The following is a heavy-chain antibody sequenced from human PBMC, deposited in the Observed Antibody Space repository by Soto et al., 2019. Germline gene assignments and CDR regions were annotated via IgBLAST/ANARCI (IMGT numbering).Heavy chain of an antibody. CDR3: AGHGGYSY. CDR2: FSGSGDDT. CDR1: GFTLRTNG. J-gene: IGHJ4*02. Sequence: EVQLLESGGGLVQPGGSLRLSCAATGFTLRTNGMSWVRQAPGKGLEWVSSFSGSGDDTYYADSLKGRFTISRDNSKNTLYLQMNSLRVEDTALYYCAGHGGYSYLGQGTLVTVSS. D-gene: IGHD4-17*01. V-gene: IGHV3-23*01.